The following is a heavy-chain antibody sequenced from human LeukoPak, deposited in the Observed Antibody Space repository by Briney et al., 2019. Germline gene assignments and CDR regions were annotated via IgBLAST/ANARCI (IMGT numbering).Heavy chain of an antibody. CDR2: ISYDGSNK. CDR3: ARDRTYGLGIGDAFDI. Sequence: GGSLRLSCAASRFTFSRYDMHWVRQAPGKGLEWVAIISYDGSNKYYADSVKGRFTISRDNSKNTLYLQMNSLRAEDTAVYYCARDRTYGLGIGDAFDIWGQGTMVTVSS. D-gene: IGHD3/OR15-3a*01. CDR1: RFTFSRYD. J-gene: IGHJ3*02. V-gene: IGHV3-30-3*01.